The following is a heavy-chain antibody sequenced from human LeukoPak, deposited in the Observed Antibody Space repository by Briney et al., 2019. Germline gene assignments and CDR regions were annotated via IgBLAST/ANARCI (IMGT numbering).Heavy chain of an antibody. J-gene: IGHJ4*02. Sequence: GGSLRLSCAASGFTFSSYWMSWVRQAPGKGLEWVSGISWNSGSIGYADSVKGRFTISRDNAKNSLYPQMNSLRAEDTALYYCAKDSGYSSSWYEYWGQGTLVTVSS. D-gene: IGHD6-13*01. V-gene: IGHV3-9*01. CDR1: GFTFSSYW. CDR3: AKDSGYSSSWYEY. CDR2: ISWNSGSI.